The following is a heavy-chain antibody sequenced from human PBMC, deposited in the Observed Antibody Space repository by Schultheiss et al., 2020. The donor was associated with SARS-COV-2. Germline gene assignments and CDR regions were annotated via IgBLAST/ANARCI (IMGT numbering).Heavy chain of an antibody. CDR3: ARHLGFMEY. CDR2: IYYSGST. V-gene: IGHV4-59*08. J-gene: IGHJ4*02. D-gene: IGHD3-3*01. CDR1: GGSISSYY. Sequence: SETLSLTCTVSGGSISSYYWSWIRQPPGKGLEWIGYIYYSGSTNYNPSLKSRVTIAVDTSKNQFSLKLSSVTAADTAVYYCARHLGFMEYWGQGTLVTVSS.